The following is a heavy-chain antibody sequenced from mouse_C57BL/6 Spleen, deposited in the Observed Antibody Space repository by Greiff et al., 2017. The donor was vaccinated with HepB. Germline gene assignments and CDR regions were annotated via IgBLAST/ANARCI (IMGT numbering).Heavy chain of an antibody. CDR1: GYAFSSSW. J-gene: IGHJ4*01. CDR2: IYPGAGDT. V-gene: IGHV1-82*01. D-gene: IGHD2-4*01. CDR3: AIYDYDDYYAMDY. Sequence: VKLQESGPELVKPGASVKISCKASGYAFSSSWMNWVQQRPGQGLEWIGRIYPGAGDTNYNGKFKGKATLTADKSSSTAYMQLSSLTSEDSAVYFCAIYDYDDYYAMDYWGQGTSVTVSS.